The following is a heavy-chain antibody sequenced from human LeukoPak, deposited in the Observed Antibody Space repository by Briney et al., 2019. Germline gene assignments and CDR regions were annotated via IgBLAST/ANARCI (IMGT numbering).Heavy chain of an antibody. D-gene: IGHD3-9*01. Sequence: PGGSLRLSCAGSAFTVRNAWMSWVRQAPGKGLEWVGRIKSKTDGGTTDYAAPVKGRFTISRDDSKNTLYLQMNSLKTEDTAVYYCTTLDYDILTGYYIYWGQGTLVTVSS. J-gene: IGHJ4*02. CDR3: TTLDYDILTGYYIY. CDR1: AFTVRNAW. CDR2: IKSKTDGGTT. V-gene: IGHV3-15*01.